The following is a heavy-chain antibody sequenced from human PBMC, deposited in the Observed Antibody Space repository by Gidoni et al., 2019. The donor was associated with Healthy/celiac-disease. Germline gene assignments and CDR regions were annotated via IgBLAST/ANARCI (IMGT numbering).Heavy chain of an antibody. V-gene: IGHV3-21*01. CDR2: ISSSSSYI. CDR3: ARAPGIAAAGTSFDY. CDR1: GFTFSSYS. J-gene: IGHJ4*02. Sequence: EVQLVESGGGLVKPGGSLRLSCAASGFTFSSYSMNWVRQAPGKGLEWGSSISSSSSYIYYADSVKGRFTISRDNAKNSLYLQMNSLRAEDTAVYYCARAPGIAAAGTSFDYWGQGTLVTVSS. D-gene: IGHD6-13*01.